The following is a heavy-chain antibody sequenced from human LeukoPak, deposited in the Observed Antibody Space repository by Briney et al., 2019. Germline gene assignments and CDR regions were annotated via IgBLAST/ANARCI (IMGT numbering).Heavy chain of an antibody. Sequence: ASVKVSCKASGYTFTSYYMHWVRQAPGQRLEWLGWINAGNGNTKYSQKFQGRVTITRDTSASTAYMELSSLRSEDTAVYYCARGLGTIFGVVIPRFDPWGQGTLVTVSS. CDR2: INAGNGNT. CDR1: GYTFTSYY. V-gene: IGHV1-3*01. J-gene: IGHJ5*02. CDR3: ARGLGTIFGVVIPRFDP. D-gene: IGHD3-3*01.